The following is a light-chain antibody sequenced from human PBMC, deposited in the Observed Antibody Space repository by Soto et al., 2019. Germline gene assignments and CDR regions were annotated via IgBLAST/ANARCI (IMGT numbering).Light chain of an antibody. CDR3: QQYGDSPFT. CDR1: QSVTSSF. CDR2: GTS. Sequence: PGERATLSCRASQSVTSSFLAWYQQKPGQSPRLLIYGTSNRATGIPDRFSGRGSGTDFTLTISRLEPEDFALYYCQQYGDSPFTFGQGTKVDIK. V-gene: IGKV3-20*01. J-gene: IGKJ1*01.